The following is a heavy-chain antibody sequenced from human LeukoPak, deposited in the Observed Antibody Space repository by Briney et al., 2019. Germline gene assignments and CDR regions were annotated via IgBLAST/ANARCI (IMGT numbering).Heavy chain of an antibody. J-gene: IGHJ4*02. CDR2: IRQDGSEK. V-gene: IGHV3-7*01. D-gene: IGHD6-13*01. Sequence: GGALELSCGASGFPFTNYWMRGVRPAPGKGREGGGNIRQDGSEKYYVDSVKGRFTISRDNAKNSLYLQMNSLRAEDTAVYYCARIRAAAADYFDYWGQGTLVTVSS. CDR1: GFPFTNYW. CDR3: ARIRAAAADYFDY.